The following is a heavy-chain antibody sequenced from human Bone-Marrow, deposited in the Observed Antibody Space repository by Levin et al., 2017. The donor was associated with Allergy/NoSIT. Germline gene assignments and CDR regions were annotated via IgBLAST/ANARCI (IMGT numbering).Heavy chain of an antibody. CDR1: GGSITSGGYS. CDR2: IYQSGST. D-gene: IGHD3-16*02. J-gene: IGHJ3*02. Sequence: PSETLSLTCVVTGGSITSGGYSWSWIRQPPGKGLEWTGYIYQSGSTHYNPSLKSRVTISVDRSKNELSLKLSSVTAADTAVYYCARCNEIMLGGVIASTGGAFDIWGQGTMVTVSS. V-gene: IGHV4-30-2*01. CDR3: ARCNEIMLGGVIASTGGAFDI.